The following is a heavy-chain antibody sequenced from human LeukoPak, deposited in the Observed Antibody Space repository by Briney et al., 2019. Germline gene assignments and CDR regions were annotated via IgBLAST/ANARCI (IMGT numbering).Heavy chain of an antibody. D-gene: IGHD6-19*01. Sequence: ASVKVSCKASGYTFTSYDVNWVRQATGQGLEWMGWMNPNSGNTGYAQKFQGRVTMTRNASISTAYMELSSLRSEDTAVYYCARELRMYSSGWYGYWGQGTLVTVSS. CDR3: ARELRMYSSGWYGY. CDR2: MNPNSGNT. CDR1: GYTFTSYD. V-gene: IGHV1-8*01. J-gene: IGHJ4*02.